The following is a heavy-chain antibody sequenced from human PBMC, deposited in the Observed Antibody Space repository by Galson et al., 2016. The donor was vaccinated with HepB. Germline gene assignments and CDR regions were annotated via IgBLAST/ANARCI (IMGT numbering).Heavy chain of an antibody. J-gene: IGHJ4*02. CDR2: IVYSGSS. CDR1: GGSISTRSYY. Sequence: SETLSLTCTISGGSISTRSYYWGWIRQPPGKGLEWIGSIVYSGSSYYTPSLKSRVTIAVDTSKNQFSLTLSSVTAADTAVYYCARQDFPHCGGYCYWSSGPHFFDFWGQGTLVTVSS. D-gene: IGHD2-21*02. V-gene: IGHV4-39*01. CDR3: ARQDFPHCGGYCYWSSGPHFFDF.